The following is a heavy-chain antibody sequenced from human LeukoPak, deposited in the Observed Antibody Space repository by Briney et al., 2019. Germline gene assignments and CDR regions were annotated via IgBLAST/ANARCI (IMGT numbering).Heavy chain of an antibody. D-gene: IGHD3-3*01. CDR1: GGSFSGYY. CDR2: INHSGST. J-gene: IGHJ5*02. V-gene: IGHV4-34*01. CDR3: ARARRDTIFGVVPNWFDP. Sequence: SETLSLTCAVYGGSFSGYYWSWIRRPPGKGLEWIGEINHSGSTNYNPSLKSRVTISVDTSKNQFSLKLSSVTAADTAVYYCARARRDTIFGVVPNWFDPWGQGTLVTVSS.